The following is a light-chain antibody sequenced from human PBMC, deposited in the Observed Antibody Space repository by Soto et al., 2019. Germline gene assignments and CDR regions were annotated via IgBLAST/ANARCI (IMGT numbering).Light chain of an antibody. CDR2: AVT. V-gene: IGLV2-11*01. CDR3: CSYAGSYTHYV. J-gene: IGLJ1*01. CDR1: SSDVGGYNY. Sequence: QSALTQSRSVSGSPGQSVTISCTGTSSDVGGYNYVSWYQQYPGKAPKVMIYAVTKRPSGVPDRISGSKSGNTASLTISGLQAEDEADYYCCSYAGSYTHYVFGTGTKLTVL.